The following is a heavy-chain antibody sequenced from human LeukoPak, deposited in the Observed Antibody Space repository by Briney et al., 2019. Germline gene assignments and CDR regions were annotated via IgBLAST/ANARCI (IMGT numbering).Heavy chain of an antibody. Sequence: GASVKVSCKASGYTFTGYYMHWVRQAPGQGLEWMGWINPNSGGTNYAQKFQGRVTMTRDTSISTAYMELSRLRSDDTAVYYCAREAGSSWNGRNWFDPWGQGTLVTVSS. D-gene: IGHD1-1*01. CDR1: GYTFTGYY. J-gene: IGHJ5*02. CDR3: AREAGSSWNGRNWFDP. V-gene: IGHV1-2*02. CDR2: INPNSGGT.